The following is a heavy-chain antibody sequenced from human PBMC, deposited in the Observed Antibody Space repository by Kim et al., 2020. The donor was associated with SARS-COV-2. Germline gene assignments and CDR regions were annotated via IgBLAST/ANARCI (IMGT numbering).Heavy chain of an antibody. Sequence: ASVKVSCKASGYTFTSYYMHWVRQAPGQGLEWMGIINPSGGSTSYAQKFQGRVTKTRDTSTSTVYMELSSLRSEDTAVYYCASPGASHSGYHRPFDYWGQGTLVTVSS. CDR3: ASPGASHSGYHRPFDY. D-gene: IGHD3-3*01. CDR2: INPSGGST. V-gene: IGHV1-46*01. J-gene: IGHJ4*02. CDR1: GYTFTSYY.